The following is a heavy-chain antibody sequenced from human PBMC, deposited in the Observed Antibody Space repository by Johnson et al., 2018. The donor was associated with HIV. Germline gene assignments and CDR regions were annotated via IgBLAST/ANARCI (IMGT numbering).Heavy chain of an antibody. V-gene: IGHV3-13*01. CDR3: GRESTGAGTAFDI. CDR2: IGTAGDT. J-gene: IGHJ3*02. D-gene: IGHD2-8*02. CDR1: GFTFSNYD. Sequence: EVQLVESGGGLIQPGGSLRLSCAASGFTFSNYDMYWVRQATGKGLEWVSGIGTAGDTHYADSLKGRFTISREDAKNSLYLQMNSLRAGDTAVYYCGRESTGAGTAFDIWGQGTMVTVSS.